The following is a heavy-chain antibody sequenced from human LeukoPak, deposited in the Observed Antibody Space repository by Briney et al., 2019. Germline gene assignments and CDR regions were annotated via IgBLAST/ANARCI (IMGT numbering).Heavy chain of an antibody. CDR2: MNPNSGNT. V-gene: IGHV1-8*02. D-gene: IGHD4-11*01. CDR3: ARGDYSNYVPFDY. Sequence: ASVKVSCKASGYTFTGYYMHWVRQAPGQGLEWMGWMNPNSGNTGYAQKFQGRVTMTRNTSISTAYMELSSLRSEDTAVYYCARGDYSNYVPFDYWGQGTLVTVSS. J-gene: IGHJ4*02. CDR1: GYTFTGYY.